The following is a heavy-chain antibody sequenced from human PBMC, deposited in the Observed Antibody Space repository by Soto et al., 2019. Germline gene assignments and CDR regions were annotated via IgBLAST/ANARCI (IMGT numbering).Heavy chain of an antibody. CDR3: TGAYYDVSGYSLDP. V-gene: IGHV4-59*01. CDR2: IYYNGST. Sequence: SETLSLTCTVSGGSISSYYWSWIRQPPGKGLEWIGYIYYNGSTSYNPSLKSRVTISVDTSKNQFSLRLSSVSAADTAVYYCTGAYYDVSGYSLDPWGQGTSVTVSS. D-gene: IGHD3-22*01. CDR1: GGSISSYY. J-gene: IGHJ5*02.